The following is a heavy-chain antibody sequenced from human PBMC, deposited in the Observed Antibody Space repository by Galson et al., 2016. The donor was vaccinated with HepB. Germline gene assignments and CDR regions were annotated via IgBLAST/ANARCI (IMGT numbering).Heavy chain of an antibody. CDR3: ARTHGNNALLSSQLDG. D-gene: IGHD2-8*01. V-gene: IGHV1-18*04. CDR2: VSNHNGRT. Sequence: SVKVSCKATGYAFITYGISWVRRAPGHSLQWIGWVSNHNGRTRYAQNFQGRVSMTTDTSANTAYMDLRSLTFDDTAVYYCARTHGNNALLSSQLDGWGQGTLVTVSS. J-gene: IGHJ4*02. CDR1: GYAFITYG.